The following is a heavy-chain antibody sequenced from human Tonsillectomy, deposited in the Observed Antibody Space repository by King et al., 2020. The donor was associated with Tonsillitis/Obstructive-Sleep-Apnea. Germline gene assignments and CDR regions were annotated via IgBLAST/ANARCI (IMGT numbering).Heavy chain of an antibody. Sequence: VQLVESGAEVKKPGASVKVSCKASGYTFTSYYMHWVRQAPGQGLEWSGRINSSVGSASYAQKFQGRVTMTRDTSTGTVYMELSSLSTEATAVYYCASGPANGYYMDVWGKGTTVTVSS. V-gene: IGHV1-46*01. J-gene: IGHJ6*03. CDR2: INSSVGSA. D-gene: IGHD2-8*01. CDR3: ASGPANGYYMDV. CDR1: GYTFTSYY.